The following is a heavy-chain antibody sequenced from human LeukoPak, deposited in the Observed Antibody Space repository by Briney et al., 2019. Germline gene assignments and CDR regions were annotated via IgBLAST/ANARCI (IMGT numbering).Heavy chain of an antibody. V-gene: IGHV1-2*06. D-gene: IGHD3-10*01. CDR3: ARDLTMVRGVIITWAGSDDAFDI. CDR2: INPNSGGT. Sequence: ASVKVSCKASGYTFTGYYMHWVRQAPGQGLEWMGRINPNSGGTNYAQKFQGRVTMTRDTSISTAYMEMSRLRSDDTAVYYCARDLTMVRGVIITWAGSDDAFDIWGQGTMVTVSS. CDR1: GYTFTGYY. J-gene: IGHJ3*02.